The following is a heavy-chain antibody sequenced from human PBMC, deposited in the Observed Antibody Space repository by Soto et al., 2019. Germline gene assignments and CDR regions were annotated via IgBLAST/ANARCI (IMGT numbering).Heavy chain of an antibody. D-gene: IGHD6-6*01. Sequence: GESLKISCKGSGSSFATYWIGWVRQMPGKGLEWMGIMYPDNSDTRYSPSFQGQVTMSADKSISTAYLQWSSLKASDNAIYYCARAYSSSTFDYWGQGTLVTVSS. CDR2: MYPDNSDT. J-gene: IGHJ4*02. CDR1: GSSFATYW. CDR3: ARAYSSSTFDY. V-gene: IGHV5-51*01.